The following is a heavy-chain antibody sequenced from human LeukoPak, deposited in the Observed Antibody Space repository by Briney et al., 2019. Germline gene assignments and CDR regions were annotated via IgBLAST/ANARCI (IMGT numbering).Heavy chain of an antibody. D-gene: IGHD6-19*01. CDR1: GGSISSSNYY. CDR3: ARPRTRLAWFDP. CDR2: IYYSGST. V-gene: IGHV4-39*01. J-gene: IGHJ5*02. Sequence: SETLSLTCTVSGGSISSSNYYWGWIRQPPGKGLEWIGSIYYSGSTYYNPSLKSRGTISVDTSKNQFSLKLRSVTAADTAVYYCARPRTRLAWFDPWGQGTLVTVSS.